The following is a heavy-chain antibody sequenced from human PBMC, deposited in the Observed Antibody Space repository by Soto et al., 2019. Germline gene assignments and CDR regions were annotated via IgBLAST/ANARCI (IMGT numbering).Heavy chain of an antibody. D-gene: IGHD5-18*01. CDR1: GGTFSSYA. J-gene: IGHJ4*02. Sequence: VSCKASGGTFSSYAISWVRQAPGQGLEWMGGIIPIFGTANYAQKFQGRVTITADESTSTAYMELSSLRSEDTAVYYCASNDRGQLWVWGQGTLVTVSS. CDR3: ASNDRGQLWV. CDR2: IIPIFGTA. V-gene: IGHV1-69*01.